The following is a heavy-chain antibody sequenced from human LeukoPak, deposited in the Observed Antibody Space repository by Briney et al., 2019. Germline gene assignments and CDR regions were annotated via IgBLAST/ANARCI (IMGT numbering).Heavy chain of an antibody. CDR1: GFTFSSYA. CDR3: ARDLAVPTISYYYGMDV. V-gene: IGHV3-23*01. Sequence: GGSLRLSCAASGFTFSSYAMSWVRQAPGKGLEWVSAISGSGGSTYYADSVKGRFTISRDNSKNTVYLQMNSLRAEDTAVYYCARDLAVPTISYYYGMDVWGQGTTVTVSS. CDR2: ISGSGGST. J-gene: IGHJ6*02. D-gene: IGHD4/OR15-4a*01.